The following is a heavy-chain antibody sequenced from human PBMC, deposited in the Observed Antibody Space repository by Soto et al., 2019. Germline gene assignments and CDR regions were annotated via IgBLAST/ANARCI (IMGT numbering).Heavy chain of an antibody. CDR3: ARATQWLVRYSYFDY. CDR2: ISSSSSYR. Sequence: GGSLRLSCAASGFTFSSYSMNWVRQAPGKGLEWVSSISSSSSYRYYADSVKGRFTISRDNAKNSLYLQMNSLRAEDTAVYYCARATQWLVRYSYFDYWGQGTLVTVSS. D-gene: IGHD6-19*01. CDR1: GFTFSSYS. J-gene: IGHJ4*02. V-gene: IGHV3-21*01.